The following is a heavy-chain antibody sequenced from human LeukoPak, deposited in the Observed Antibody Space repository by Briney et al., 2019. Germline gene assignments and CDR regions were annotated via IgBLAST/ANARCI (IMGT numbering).Heavy chain of an antibody. Sequence: PSETLSLTCAVYGGSFSGYYWSWIRQPPGKGLEWIGEINHSGSTNYNPSLKSRVTISEDTSKNQFSLKLSSVTAADTAVYYCASHDYYDSSGPLYYFDYWGQGTLVTVSS. CDR1: GGSFSGYY. CDR2: INHSGST. D-gene: IGHD3-22*01. CDR3: ASHDYYDSSGPLYYFDY. J-gene: IGHJ4*02. V-gene: IGHV4-34*01.